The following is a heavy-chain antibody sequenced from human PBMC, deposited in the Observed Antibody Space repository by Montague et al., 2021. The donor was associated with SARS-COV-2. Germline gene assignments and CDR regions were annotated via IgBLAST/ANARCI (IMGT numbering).Heavy chain of an antibody. CDR2: IYYTGGT. V-gene: IGHV4-59*01. CDR3: ARDWAVLTRDGYNYGWFDP. J-gene: IGHJ5*02. CDR1: GFTFSSYV. D-gene: IGHD5-24*01. Sequence: LRLSCAASGFTFSSYVMHWIRQSPGKGLEWVGYIYYTGGTNYNPSLESRVTISLDTSKNQFSLRLSSVTPSDTAVYYCARDWAVLTRDGYNYGWFDPWGPGTLVTVSS.